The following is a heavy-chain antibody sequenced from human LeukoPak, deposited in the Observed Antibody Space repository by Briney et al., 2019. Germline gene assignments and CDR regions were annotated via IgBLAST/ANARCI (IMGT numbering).Heavy chain of an antibody. V-gene: IGHV3-7*01. Sequence: GGSLRLSCAASGFTFSSYWMSWVRQAPGKGLEWVVNIKQDGSEKYYVDSGKGRFTISRDNAKNSLYLQMNSLRAEDTAVYYCARRVWGGWYYFDYWGQGTLVTVSS. J-gene: IGHJ4*02. CDR2: IKQDGSEK. CDR3: ARRVWGGWYYFDY. D-gene: IGHD6-19*01. CDR1: GFTFSSYW.